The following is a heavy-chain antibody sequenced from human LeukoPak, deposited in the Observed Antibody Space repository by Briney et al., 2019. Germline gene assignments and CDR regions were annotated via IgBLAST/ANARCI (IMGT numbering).Heavy chain of an antibody. J-gene: IGHJ3*02. Sequence: SETLSLTCTVSGGSISSSSYYWGWIRQPPGKGLEWIGSIYYSGSTYYNPSLKSRVTISVKTSKNQFSLKLSSVTAADTAVYYCAAGLYYYDSSGYYYNHAFDIWGQGTMVTVSS. CDR1: GGSISSSSYY. V-gene: IGHV4-39*07. D-gene: IGHD3-22*01. CDR3: AAGLYYYDSSGYYYNHAFDI. CDR2: IYYSGST.